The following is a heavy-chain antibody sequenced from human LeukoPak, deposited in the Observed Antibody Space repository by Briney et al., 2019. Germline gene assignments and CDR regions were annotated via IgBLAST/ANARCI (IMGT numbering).Heavy chain of an antibody. V-gene: IGHV3-48*04. J-gene: IGHJ4*02. D-gene: IGHD3-16*01. CDR3: AKELIMRFDF. Sequence: GGSLRLSCAASGFTFSSYAMHWVRQAPGKGLEWVSYISSSGSTIHYADSVKGRFTISRDNAKNSLYLQMNSLRAEDMAVYYCAKELIMRFDFWGQGTLVTVSS. CDR2: ISSSGSTI. CDR1: GFTFSSYA.